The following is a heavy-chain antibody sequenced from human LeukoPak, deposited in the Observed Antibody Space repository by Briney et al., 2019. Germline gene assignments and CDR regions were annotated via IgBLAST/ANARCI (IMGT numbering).Heavy chain of an antibody. J-gene: IGHJ6*02. D-gene: IGHD1-26*01. CDR2: ISGSGGST. Sequence: PGGSLRLSCAASGFTFSSYAMSWVRQAPGKGLEWVSAISGSGGSTYYADSVKGRFTISRDNSKNTLYLQMNSLRAEDTAVYYCAKGGGSYDWSYYYGMDVWGQGTTVTVSS. V-gene: IGHV3-23*01. CDR1: GFTFSSYA. CDR3: AKGGGSYDWSYYYGMDV.